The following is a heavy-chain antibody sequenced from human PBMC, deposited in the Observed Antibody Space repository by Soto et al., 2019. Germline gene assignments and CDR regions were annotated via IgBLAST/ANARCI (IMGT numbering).Heavy chain of an antibody. Sequence: GGSLRLSCAASGFSFSTYGMSCVRQAPGKGLEWVSVIYSGGSTYYADSVKGRFTISRHNSKNTLYLQMNSLRAEDTAVYYCARVDYYDSSGPIDYWGQGTLVTVSS. J-gene: IGHJ4*02. V-gene: IGHV3-53*04. CDR1: GFSFSTYG. CDR3: ARVDYYDSSGPIDY. CDR2: IYSGGST. D-gene: IGHD3-22*01.